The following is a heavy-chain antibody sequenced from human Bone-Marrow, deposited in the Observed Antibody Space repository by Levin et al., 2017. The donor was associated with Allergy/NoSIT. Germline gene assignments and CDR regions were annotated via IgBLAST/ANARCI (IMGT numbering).Heavy chain of an antibody. CDR3: ARSPITIFGVVMHDAFDI. J-gene: IGHJ3*02. D-gene: IGHD3-3*01. Sequence: PSETLSLTCTVSGGSISSYYWSWIRQPPGKGLEWIGYIYYSGSTNYNPSLKSRVTISVDTSKNQFSLKLSSVTAADTAVYYCARSPITIFGVVMHDAFDIWGQGTMVTVSS. CDR1: GGSISSYY. CDR2: IYYSGST. V-gene: IGHV4-59*01.